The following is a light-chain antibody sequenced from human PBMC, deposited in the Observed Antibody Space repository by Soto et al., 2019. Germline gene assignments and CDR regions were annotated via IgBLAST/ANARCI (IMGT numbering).Light chain of an antibody. CDR1: QSVSTY. V-gene: IGKV3-11*01. CDR2: NPS. Sequence: EIVLTQSPATLSLSPGERATLSCRASQSVSTYLAWYQQKPGQPPRLLIYNPSNRATASRATGIPARFSGSGSGTDFTLTISSLEPEDFAVYYCQQRSNWPHSAFGPGTRVDIK. J-gene: IGKJ3*01. CDR3: QQRSNWPHSA.